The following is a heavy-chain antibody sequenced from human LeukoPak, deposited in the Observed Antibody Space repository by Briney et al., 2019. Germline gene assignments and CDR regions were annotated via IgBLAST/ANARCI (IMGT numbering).Heavy chain of an antibody. CDR2: INHSGST. J-gene: IGHJ4*02. CDR1: GGSFSGYY. Sequence: SETLSLTCAVYGGSFSGYYWSWIRQPPGKGLEWIGEINHSGSTNYNPSLKSRVTISVDTSKNQFSLKLSSVTAADTAVYYCAGADGGERDYWGQGALVTVSS. CDR3: AGADGGERDY. D-gene: IGHD4-17*01. V-gene: IGHV4-34*01.